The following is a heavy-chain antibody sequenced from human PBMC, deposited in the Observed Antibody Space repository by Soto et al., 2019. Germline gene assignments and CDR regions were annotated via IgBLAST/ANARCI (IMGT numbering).Heavy chain of an antibody. CDR3: AKDDSSSYYYLSRPFDY. D-gene: IGHD3-22*01. Sequence: GGSLRLSCAASGFTFSSYAMNWVRQAPGKGLEWVSAVSGSGGATYHADSVKGRFTISRDNSKNTLFLQMNSLRAEDTAVYYCAKDDSSSYYYLSRPFDYWGQGTLVTVSS. CDR1: GFTFSSYA. J-gene: IGHJ4*02. V-gene: IGHV3-23*01. CDR2: VSGSGGAT.